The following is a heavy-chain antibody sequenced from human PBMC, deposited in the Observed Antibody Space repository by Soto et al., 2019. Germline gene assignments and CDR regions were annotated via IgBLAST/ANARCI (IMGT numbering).Heavy chain of an antibody. Sequence: WASVKVSCKASGYTFTSYAMHWVRQAPGQRLEWMGWINAGNGNTKYSQKFQGRVTITRDTSASTAYMELSSLRSEDTAVYYCATGGGWYVWFDPWGQGTLVTVSS. CDR2: INAGNGNT. CDR3: ATGGGWYVWFDP. J-gene: IGHJ5*02. CDR1: GYTFTSYA. V-gene: IGHV1-3*01. D-gene: IGHD6-19*01.